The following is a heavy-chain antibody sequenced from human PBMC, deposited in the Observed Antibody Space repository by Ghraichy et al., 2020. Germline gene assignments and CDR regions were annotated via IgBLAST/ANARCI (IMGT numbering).Heavy chain of an antibody. D-gene: IGHD2-15*01. CDR3: ARLVVVVAASDWYFDL. V-gene: IGHV4-59*01. Sequence: SETLSLTCTVSGGSISSYYWSWIRQPPGKGLEWIGYIYYSGSTNYNPSLKSRVTISVDTSKNQFSLKLSSVTAADTAVYYCARLVVVVAASDWYFDLWGRGTLVTVPS. CDR1: GGSISSYY. CDR2: IYYSGST. J-gene: IGHJ2*01.